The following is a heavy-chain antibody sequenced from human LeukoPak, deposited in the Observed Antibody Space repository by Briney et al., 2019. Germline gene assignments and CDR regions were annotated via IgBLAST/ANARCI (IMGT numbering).Heavy chain of an antibody. J-gene: IGHJ5*02. CDR2: IFHSGST. Sequence: PSETLSLTCTVSGGSISSYYWSWIRQPPGKGLGWIGYIFHSGSTNYSPSLKSRVTMSVDTSKSQFSLKLSSVTAADTAVYYCARHSQVVRGWFDPWGQGTLVTVSS. CDR3: ARHSQVVRGWFDP. V-gene: IGHV4-59*08. CDR1: GGSISSYY. D-gene: IGHD3-10*01.